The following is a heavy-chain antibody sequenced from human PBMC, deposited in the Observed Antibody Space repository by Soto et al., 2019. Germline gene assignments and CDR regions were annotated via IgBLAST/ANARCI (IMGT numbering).Heavy chain of an antibody. CDR2: IDIDGNT. Sequence: EAQLVESGGGLVQPGGSLRLSCAASGFTFSSYDMHWVRQATGKGLEWVSAIDIDGNTFYGGSGEGRFTISRENGKNSLYLQMSSLRAGDTAVYYCAREGERGSGDSVDALDIWGQGTLVTVSS. V-gene: IGHV3-13*01. D-gene: IGHD1-1*01. CDR1: GFTFSSYD. CDR3: AREGERGSGDSVDALDI. J-gene: IGHJ3*02.